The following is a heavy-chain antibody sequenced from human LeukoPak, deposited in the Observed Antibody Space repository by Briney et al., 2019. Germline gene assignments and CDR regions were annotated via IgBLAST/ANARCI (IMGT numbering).Heavy chain of an antibody. CDR2: IIPIFGTA. CDR3: ARGGLPRSDIVVVPADLLN. V-gene: IGHV1-69*13. D-gene: IGHD2-2*01. Sequence: EASVKVSCKASGGTFSSHAISWVRQAPGQGLEWMGGIIPIFGTANYAQKFQGRVTITADESTSTAYMELSSLRSEDTAVYYCARGGLPRSDIVVVPADLLNWGQGTLVTVSS. J-gene: IGHJ4*02. CDR1: GGTFSSHA.